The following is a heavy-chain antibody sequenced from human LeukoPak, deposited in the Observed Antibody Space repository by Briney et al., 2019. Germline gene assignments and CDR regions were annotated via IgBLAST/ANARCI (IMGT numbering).Heavy chain of an antibody. Sequence: SETLSLTCTVSGGSISTYYWSWIRQSPGKGLEWIGYIYYSGSTNYNPSLKSRVTISVDTSKNQSSLKLSSVTAADTAVYYCARHLGYSGYRGGWFDPWGQGTLVTVSS. CDR2: IYYSGST. CDR1: GGSISTYY. V-gene: IGHV4-59*01. D-gene: IGHD5-12*01. J-gene: IGHJ5*02. CDR3: ARHLGYSGYRGGWFDP.